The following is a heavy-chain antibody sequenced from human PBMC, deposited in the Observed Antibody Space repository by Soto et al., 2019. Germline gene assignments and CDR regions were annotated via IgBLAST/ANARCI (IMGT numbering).Heavy chain of an antibody. Sequence: TGGSLRLSCSVSGFIFSTYGMNWVRQSPGKGLEWVSSISSSRSYIYYADSVRGRFTISRDNSKNTLYLQMNSLRAEDTAVYYCARDRRFLEWLFDYWGQGTLVTVSS. CDR2: ISSSRSYI. D-gene: IGHD3-3*01. CDR3: ARDRRFLEWLFDY. J-gene: IGHJ4*02. CDR1: GFIFSTYG. V-gene: IGHV3-21*01.